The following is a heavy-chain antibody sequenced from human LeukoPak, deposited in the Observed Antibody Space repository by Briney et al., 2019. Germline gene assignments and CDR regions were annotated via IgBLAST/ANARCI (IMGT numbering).Heavy chain of an antibody. D-gene: IGHD1-26*01. J-gene: IGHJ3*02. CDR2: IYYSGGT. CDR1: GDSISNYY. CDR3: ARHREGVLDI. V-gene: IGHV4-59*08. Sequence: SETLSLTCTVFGDSISNYYWSWIRQPPGKGLEWIGYIYYSGGTNYNPSLKSRVTISVDTSKNQFSLKLSSVTAADTAVYYCARHREGVLDIWGQGTMVTVSS.